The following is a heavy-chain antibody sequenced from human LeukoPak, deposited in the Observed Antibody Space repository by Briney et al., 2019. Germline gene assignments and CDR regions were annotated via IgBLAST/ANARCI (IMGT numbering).Heavy chain of an antibody. CDR3: AREVYGDNWFDP. V-gene: IGHV1-2*02. J-gene: IGHJ5*02. CDR2: INPNSGGT. D-gene: IGHD4-17*01. Sequence: ASVKVSCKASGYTFTGYGISWVRLAPGQGLEWMGWINPNSGGTNYAQKFQGRVTMTRDTSISTAYMELSRLRSDDTAVYYCAREVYGDNWFDPWGQGTLVTVSS. CDR1: GYTFTGYG.